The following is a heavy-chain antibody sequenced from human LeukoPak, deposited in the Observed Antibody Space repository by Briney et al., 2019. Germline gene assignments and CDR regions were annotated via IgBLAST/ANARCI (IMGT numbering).Heavy chain of an antibody. V-gene: IGHV3-33*08. J-gene: IGHJ4*02. CDR3: ARDPAGSGFAFDS. Sequence: GGSLRLSCVASEFTFSSHAMNWVRQAPGKGLEWVAFIWSDGSNKYYADSVKGRFTISRDNSEDTLYLQMNSLRVEDTAVYYCARDPAGSGFAFDSWGQGALVTVSS. D-gene: IGHD1-1*01. CDR2: IWSDGSNK. CDR1: EFTFSSHA.